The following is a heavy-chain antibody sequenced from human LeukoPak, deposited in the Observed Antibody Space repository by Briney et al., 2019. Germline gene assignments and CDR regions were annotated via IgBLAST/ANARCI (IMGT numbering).Heavy chain of an antibody. CDR3: AHVYGSGSFDI. CDR1: GFTFTSRGVG. Sequence: ESGPTLVKPTQTLTLTCTFSGFTFTSRGVGGGWIRQPPGKALEWLALIWWNDDKRYSPTLKGRLTITPDTSQNQVVLKMTNMDPVDTATYYCAHVYGSGSFDIWGQGTMVTVSA. V-gene: IGHV2-5*01. J-gene: IGHJ3*02. D-gene: IGHD3-10*01. CDR2: IWWNDDK.